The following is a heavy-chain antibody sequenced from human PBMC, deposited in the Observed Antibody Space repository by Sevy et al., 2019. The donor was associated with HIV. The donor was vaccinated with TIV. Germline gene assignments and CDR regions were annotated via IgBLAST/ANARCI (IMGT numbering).Heavy chain of an antibody. J-gene: IGHJ4*02. CDR3: AREGYYDYIWGSYRYFNDY. CDR2: IKQDGSEK. CDR1: GFTFGDYG. Sequence: GGSLRLSCTTSGFTFGDYGMSWFRQAPGKGLEWVAHIKQDGSEKHYVDSVKGRFTISRDNSKNSVYLQMNSLRAEDTAVYFCAREGYYDYIWGSYRYFNDYWGQGTLVTVSS. V-gene: IGHV3-7*03. D-gene: IGHD3-16*02.